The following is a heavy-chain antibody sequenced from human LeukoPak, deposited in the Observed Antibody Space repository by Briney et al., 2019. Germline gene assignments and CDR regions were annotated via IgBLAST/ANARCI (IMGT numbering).Heavy chain of an antibody. J-gene: IGHJ6*03. CDR1: GFTFSRYW. V-gene: IGHV3-7*01. CDR3: ARVWNYNYYYYYYMDV. Sequence: QAGGSLRLSCAASGFTFSRYWMSWVRQAPGKGLEWVANIKQDGSKKYYVDSVKGRFTISRDNAKNSLYLQMNSLRAEDTAVYYCARVWNYNYYYYYYMDVWGEGTTVTVPS. CDR2: IKQDGSKK. D-gene: IGHD1-7*01.